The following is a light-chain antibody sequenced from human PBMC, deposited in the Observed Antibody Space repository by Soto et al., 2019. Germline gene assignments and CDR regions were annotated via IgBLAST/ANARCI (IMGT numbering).Light chain of an antibody. CDR3: QKYTNVPA. CDR1: QGISNY. Sequence: DITMTQSPSSLSASVGDRVTITCRASQGISNYLAWYQQIPGKVPKLLISAASTLQSGVPSRFSGSGSGTDFTLTISSLQPEDVATYYCQKYTNVPAFGGGTKVEIK. J-gene: IGKJ4*01. CDR2: AAS. V-gene: IGKV1-27*01.